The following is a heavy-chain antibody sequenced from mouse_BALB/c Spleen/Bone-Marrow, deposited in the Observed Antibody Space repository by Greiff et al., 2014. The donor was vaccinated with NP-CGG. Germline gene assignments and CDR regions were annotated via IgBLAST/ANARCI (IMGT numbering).Heavy chain of an antibody. CDR3: TRTYEYVDY. CDR2: IYPSDNYT. V-gene: IGHV1-69*02. CDR1: GYTFTSYW. Sequence: QVQLQQSGAELVRPGASVKLSCKTSGYTFTSYWINWVKQRPGQGLEWIGNIYPSDNYTNYNQKFKDKATLTVDISSTTAYMQLSSPTSEDSAVYYCTRTYEYVDYWGQDTTLTVSS. D-gene: IGHD2-10*02. J-gene: IGHJ2*01.